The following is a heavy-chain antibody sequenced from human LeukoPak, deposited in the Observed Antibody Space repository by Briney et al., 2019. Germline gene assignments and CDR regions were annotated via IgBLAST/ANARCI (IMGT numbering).Heavy chain of an antibody. D-gene: IGHD2-8*01. Sequence: GGSLRLSCAASGFTFSSYSMNWVRQAPGKGLEWVSSISSSSSYIYYADSVKGRFTISRDNAKNSLYLQMNSLRAEDTAVYYCARGGKWSPRDRFDPWGLGTLVTVSS. CDR2: ISSSSSYI. J-gene: IGHJ5*02. CDR3: ARGGKWSPRDRFDP. CDR1: GFTFSSYS. V-gene: IGHV3-21*04.